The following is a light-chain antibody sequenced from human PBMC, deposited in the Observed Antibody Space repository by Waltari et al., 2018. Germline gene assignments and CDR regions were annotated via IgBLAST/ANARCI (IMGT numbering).Light chain of an antibody. CDR3: SSYSTSITPYV. Sequence: QSALTQPASVSGSPGQSITISCTGTSSDVGGYNPFSWYQQHPGKAPKPMIYDVSSRPSGVSNRFFGSKSGNTASLTISGLQAEDEAVYFCSSYSTSITPYVFGTGTKVTVL. CDR2: DVS. CDR1: SSDVGGYNP. V-gene: IGLV2-14*03. J-gene: IGLJ1*01.